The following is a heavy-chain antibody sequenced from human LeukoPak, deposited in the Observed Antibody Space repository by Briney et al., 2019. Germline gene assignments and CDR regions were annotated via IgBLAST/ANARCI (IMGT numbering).Heavy chain of an antibody. CDR3: AKDLFLVANGVSSPLDY. J-gene: IGHJ4*02. V-gene: IGHV3-23*01. Sequence: PGGSLRLSCAASGFTFSRYAMSWVRQAAGKGLEWVSTISSTGAGTYYADSVKGRFTISRDNSKNMLYLQMNSLRAEDTALYYCAKDLFLVANGVSSPLDYWGQGTLVTVSS. CDR2: ISSTGAGT. D-gene: IGHD2-8*01. CDR1: GFTFSRYA.